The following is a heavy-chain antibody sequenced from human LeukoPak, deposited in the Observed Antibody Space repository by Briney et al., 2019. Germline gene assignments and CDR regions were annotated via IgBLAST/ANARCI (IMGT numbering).Heavy chain of an antibody. CDR2: VNPTSGGT. CDR1: GYTFTGNY. D-gene: IGHD3-22*01. V-gene: IGHV1-2*02. Sequence: EASVKVSCKASGYTFTGNYMHWVRQAAGQGLEWMGWVNPTSGGTKYEQNFQGRVTMTRDTSISTAYMELSRLRSDDTAVYYCVRAYYYHMDVWGQGTTVTVSS. J-gene: IGHJ6*02. CDR3: VRAYYYHMDV.